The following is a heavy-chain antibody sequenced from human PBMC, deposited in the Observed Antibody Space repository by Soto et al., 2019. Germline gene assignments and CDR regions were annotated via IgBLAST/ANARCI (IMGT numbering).Heavy chain of an antibody. CDR2: IHYSGST. Sequence: QVQLQESGPGLVKPSETLSLTCTVSGGSISSYYWSWVRQPPGKGLEWIGYIHYSGSTNYNPSLKIRVTISIDTSKSQCSLSLTSVTAADTAVYYCARQPNDSLTGHYNYGMDVWGQGTTVTVSS. J-gene: IGHJ6*02. CDR3: ARQPNDSLTGHYNYGMDV. V-gene: IGHV4-59*08. CDR1: GGSISSYY. D-gene: IGHD3-9*01.